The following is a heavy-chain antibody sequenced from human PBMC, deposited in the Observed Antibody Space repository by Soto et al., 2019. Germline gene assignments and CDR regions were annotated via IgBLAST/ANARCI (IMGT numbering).Heavy chain of an antibody. CDR1: GGTFSSYA. V-gene: IGHV1-69*01. D-gene: IGHD3-22*01. CDR2: IIPIFGTA. Sequence: QVQLVQSGAEVQKPGSSVKVSCKASGGTFSSYAISWVRQAPGQGLEWMGGIIPIFGTANYAQKFQGRVTITADESTSTAYMELSSLRSEDTAVYYCARDRPSYYYDSSGYYDYWGQGTLVTVSS. J-gene: IGHJ4*02. CDR3: ARDRPSYYYDSSGYYDY.